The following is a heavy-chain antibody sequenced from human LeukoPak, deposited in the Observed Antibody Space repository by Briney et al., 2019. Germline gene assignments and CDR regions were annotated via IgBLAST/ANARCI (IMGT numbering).Heavy chain of an antibody. CDR1: GFTVSSNY. CDR3: ARVHSSSSFFDY. J-gene: IGHJ4*02. Sequence: GSLRLSCAASGFTVSSNYMSWVRQAPGKGLEWVSVIYSGGSTYYADSVKGRFTISRDNSKNTLYLQMNSLRAEDTAVYYCARVHSSSSFFDYWGQGTLVTVSS. CDR2: IYSGGST. V-gene: IGHV3-53*01. D-gene: IGHD6-6*01.